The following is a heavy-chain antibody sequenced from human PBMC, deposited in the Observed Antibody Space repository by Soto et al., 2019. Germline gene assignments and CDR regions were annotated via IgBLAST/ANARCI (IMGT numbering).Heavy chain of an antibody. D-gene: IGHD3-22*01. V-gene: IGHV3-23*01. CDR1: GFTFSSYA. J-gene: IGHJ3*02. CDR3: AKGRSSGPSDGAFDI. CDR2: ISGSGGST. Sequence: GGSLRLSCAASGFTFSSYAMSWVRQAPGEGLEWVSAISGSGGSTYYADSVKGRFTISRDNSKNTLYLQMNSLRAEDTALYYCAKGRSSGPSDGAFDIWGQGTMVTVSS.